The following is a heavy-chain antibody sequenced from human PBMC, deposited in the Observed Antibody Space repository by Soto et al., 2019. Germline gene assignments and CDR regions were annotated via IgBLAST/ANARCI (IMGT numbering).Heavy chain of an antibody. CDR1: GYRFIGYG. D-gene: IGHD3-9*01. CDR3: AGESSGILTGFPDY. J-gene: IGHJ4*02. CDR2: IRPYNGNT. Sequence: QVQMVQSGSEMKKPGASVKVSCKASGYRFIGYGISWVRQAPGQGLEWLGWIRPYNGNTKYVQRFQGRVTMTTDTSTSTAYMELRSLNSDDTAVYYCAGESSGILTGFPDYWGQGTLVTVSS. V-gene: IGHV1-18*01.